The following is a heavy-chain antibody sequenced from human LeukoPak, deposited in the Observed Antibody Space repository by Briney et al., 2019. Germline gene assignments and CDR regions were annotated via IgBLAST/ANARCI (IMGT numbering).Heavy chain of an antibody. CDR2: INHSGST. D-gene: IGHD5-18*01. Sequence: SETLSLTCAVYGGSFSGYYWSWIRQPPGKGLEWIGEINHSGSTNYNPSLKSRVTISVDTSKNQFSLKLSSVTAADTAVYYCARGGRTAMVKLDYWSQGTLVTVSS. CDR3: ARGGRTAMVKLDY. J-gene: IGHJ4*02. CDR1: GGSFSGYY. V-gene: IGHV4-34*01.